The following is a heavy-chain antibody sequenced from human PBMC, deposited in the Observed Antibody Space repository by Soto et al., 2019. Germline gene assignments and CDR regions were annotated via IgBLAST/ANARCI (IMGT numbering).Heavy chain of an antibody. CDR3: ARQIYDSDTGPNFQYYFES. CDR2: IDPSDSQT. V-gene: IGHV5-10-1*01. D-gene: IGHD3-22*01. CDR1: GYSCAGSW. Sequence: GESLKISCKVFGYSCAGSWLIWVRRKPVQVLELILRIDPSDSQTYSSPSFRGHATSPVTKSITTVSLQWSSLRASDTAMYYCARQIYDSDTGPNFQYYFESWGQGTPVTVSS. J-gene: IGHJ4*02.